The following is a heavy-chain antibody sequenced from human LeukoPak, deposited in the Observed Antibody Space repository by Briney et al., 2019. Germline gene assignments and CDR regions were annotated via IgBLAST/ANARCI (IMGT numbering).Heavy chain of an antibody. Sequence: PSETLSLTRTVSGGSISSSSYYWGWVRQPPGKGLEWIGSIYYSGSTYYNPSLKSRVTISVDTSKNQFSLKLSSVTAADTAVYYCARLSSIAAAGDYMDVWGKGTTVTVSS. J-gene: IGHJ6*03. CDR2: IYYSGST. V-gene: IGHV4-39*01. CDR1: GGSISSSSYY. D-gene: IGHD6-13*01. CDR3: ARLSSIAAAGDYMDV.